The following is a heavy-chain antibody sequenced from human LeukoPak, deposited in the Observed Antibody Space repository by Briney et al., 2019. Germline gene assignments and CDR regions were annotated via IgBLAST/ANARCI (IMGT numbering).Heavy chain of an antibody. CDR1: GFTFSSYS. CDR3: ARDPVVVVDY. CDR2: ISSSSSYI. J-gene: IGHJ4*02. D-gene: IGHD2-15*01. V-gene: IGHV3-21*01. Sequence: GGSLRPSCAASGFTFSSYSMNWVRQAPGKGLEWVSSISSSSSYIYYADSVKGRFTISRDNAKNSLYLQMNSLRAEDTAVYYCARDPVVVVDYWGQGTLVTVSS.